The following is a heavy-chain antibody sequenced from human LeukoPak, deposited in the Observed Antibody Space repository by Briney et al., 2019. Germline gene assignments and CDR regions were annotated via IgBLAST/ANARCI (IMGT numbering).Heavy chain of an antibody. D-gene: IGHD3-10*01. CDR2: IYPGDSET. Sequence: GESLKISCKGSGYIFTSHWIGWVRQMPGKGREWMGIIYPGDSETRYGPSFEGQVTISADRSVSTAYLQWSSLKASDTAMYYCARRLVRGGGADYWGQGTLVTVSS. J-gene: IGHJ4*02. CDR3: ARRLVRGGGADY. CDR1: GYIFTSHW. V-gene: IGHV5-51*01.